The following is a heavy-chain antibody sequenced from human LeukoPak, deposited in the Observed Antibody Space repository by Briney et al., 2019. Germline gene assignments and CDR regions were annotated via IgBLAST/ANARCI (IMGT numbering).Heavy chain of an antibody. CDR1: GFTFTRYW. CDR2: VKQDGSEQ. CDR3: SNGNYDRSF. D-gene: IGHD2-8*01. Sequence: GGSLRLSCATSGFTFTRYWMAWIRQSPGKGLEWVANVKQDGSEQYYLDSVEGRFTVSRDNAENSLYLQMNNLRAEDTAVYFCSNGNYDRSFWGQGTLVTVSS. V-gene: IGHV3-7*01. J-gene: IGHJ4*02.